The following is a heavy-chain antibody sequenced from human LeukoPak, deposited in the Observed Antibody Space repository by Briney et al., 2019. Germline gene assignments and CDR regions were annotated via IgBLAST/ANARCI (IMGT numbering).Heavy chain of an antibody. J-gene: IGHJ6*02. CDR2: IIPIFGTA. Sequence: SVKVSCKASGGTFSSYAISWVRQAPGQGLEWMGGIIPIFGTANYAQKFQGRVTITADESTSTAYMELSSLRSEDTAVYYCARDTSPYYCSSTSCYGYLGMDVWGQGTTVTVSS. D-gene: IGHD2-2*01. CDR1: GGTFSSYA. CDR3: ARDTSPYYCSSTSCYGYLGMDV. V-gene: IGHV1-69*01.